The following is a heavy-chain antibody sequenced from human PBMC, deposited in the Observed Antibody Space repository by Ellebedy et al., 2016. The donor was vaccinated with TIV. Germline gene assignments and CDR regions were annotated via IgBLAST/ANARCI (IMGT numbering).Heavy chain of an antibody. CDR2: IWYDGSIN. D-gene: IGHD7-27*01. V-gene: IGHV3-33*01. Sequence: GESLKISCAASGLTFSRYGMHWIRQAPDKGLEWVAVIWYDGSINYLADSVKGRFTISRDNFNNTLYLQMNSLRAEDTAVYWCASWDFDYWGQGTLVTVSS. J-gene: IGHJ4*02. CDR1: GLTFSRYG. CDR3: ASWDFDY.